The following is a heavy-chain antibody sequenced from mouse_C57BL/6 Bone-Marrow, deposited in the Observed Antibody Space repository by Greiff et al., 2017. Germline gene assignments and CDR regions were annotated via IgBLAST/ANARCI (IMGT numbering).Heavy chain of an antibody. D-gene: IGHD1-1*01. CDR2: IWSGGST. V-gene: IGHV2-4*01. CDR1: GFSLTSYG. CDR3: AKNNGSSYCWYFDV. J-gene: IGHJ1*03. Sequence: QVQLQQSGPGLVQPSQSLSITCTVSGFSLTSYGVHWVRQPPGTGLAWLGVIWSGGSTDYNAAFISRLSISKDNSKSQVFFKMNSLQADDTAIYYCAKNNGSSYCWYFDVWGTGTTVTVSS.